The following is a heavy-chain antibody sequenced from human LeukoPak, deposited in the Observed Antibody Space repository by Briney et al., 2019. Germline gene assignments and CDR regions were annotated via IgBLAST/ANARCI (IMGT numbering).Heavy chain of an antibody. CDR2: IYHTGSF. CDR1: GFTFSSYW. V-gene: IGHV4-4*01. Sequence: GSLRLSCAASGFTFSSYWMHWVRQAPGKGLEWIGFIYHTGSFHYNPSLKSRVTISVDTSKNQFSLNLRSVTAADTAVYFCGRESRIVGTTSVWYYFDYWGQGTLVTVSS. J-gene: IGHJ4*02. D-gene: IGHD1-26*01. CDR3: GRESRIVGTTSVWYYFDY.